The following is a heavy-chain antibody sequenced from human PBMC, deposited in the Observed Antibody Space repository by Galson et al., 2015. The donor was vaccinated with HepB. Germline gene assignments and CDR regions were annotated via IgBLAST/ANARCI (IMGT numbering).Heavy chain of an antibody. Sequence: SETVFCQVSGHTPTVSSMHSARHPPGNGLEWLGGFGPEDGETIYAQKFQGRFTMTEDTSTDTAYMGMSSLRTEDTAVYYCATVRSYYDNFFGTFDIWGQGTMVTVSS. CDR2: FGPEDGET. J-gene: IGHJ3*02. CDR3: ATVRSYYDNFFGTFDI. V-gene: IGHV1-24*01. CDR1: GHTPTVSS. D-gene: IGHD3-22*01.